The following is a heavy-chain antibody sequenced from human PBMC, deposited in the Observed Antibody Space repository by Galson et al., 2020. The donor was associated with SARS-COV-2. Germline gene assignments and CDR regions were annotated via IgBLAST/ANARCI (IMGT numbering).Heavy chain of an antibody. CDR2: IYDTEST. D-gene: IGHD6-13*01. J-gene: IGHJ5*02. V-gene: IGHV4-59*01. Sequence: SETLSLTCTISGGSISNDYWSWIRPPPGKGLEWIGYIYDTESTNYNPSLKTRVTISIDMSKSQFSLKVTSVTAADTAVYYCARTTRIAAGILFDPWGQGTLVTVSS. CDR3: ARTTRIAAGILFDP. CDR1: GGSISNDY.